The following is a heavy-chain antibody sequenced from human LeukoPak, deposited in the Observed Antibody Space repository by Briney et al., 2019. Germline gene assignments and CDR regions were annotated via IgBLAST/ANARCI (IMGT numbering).Heavy chain of an antibody. J-gene: IGHJ4*02. CDR1: GGTFISYA. CDR3: ARGIVVVPAAIWSDLDW. CDR2: IIPILGIA. Sequence: ASVKVSCKASGGTFISYAISWVRQAPGQGLEWMGRIIPILGIANYAQKFQGRVTITADKSTSTVYMELSSLRSEDTAVYYCARGIVVVPAAIWSDLDWWAQGTLVTVSS. V-gene: IGHV1-69*04. D-gene: IGHD2-2*02.